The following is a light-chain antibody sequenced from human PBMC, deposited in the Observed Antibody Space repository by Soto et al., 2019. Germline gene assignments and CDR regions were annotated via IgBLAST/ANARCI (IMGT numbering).Light chain of an antibody. CDR1: QSVSSSY. CDR2: GAS. V-gene: IGKV3-20*01. J-gene: IGKJ3*01. Sequence: EIVLTQSPGTLSLSPGERATLSCRASQSVSSSYLAWYQQKPGQAPRLLIYGASSRATGIPDRFSGSGSGTDFPLTISRLEPEAFAVYYCQQYGSSPRTFGPGTKVDIK. CDR3: QQYGSSPRT.